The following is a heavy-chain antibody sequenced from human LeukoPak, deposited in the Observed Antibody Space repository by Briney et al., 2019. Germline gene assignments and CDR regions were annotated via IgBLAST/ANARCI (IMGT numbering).Heavy chain of an antibody. J-gene: IGHJ5*02. Sequence: GESLKISCKCSGYSFTSYWIGGVRQMPGKGLEWMGIIYPGDSDTRYGPSFQGQVTIADDNSLSTVHLQSSNPKASHTAMYYRARHSYSTLYSAHDPWGQRTLLT. V-gene: IGHV5-51*01. CDR3: ARHSYSTLYSAHDP. CDR2: IYPGDSDT. CDR1: GYSFTSYW. D-gene: IGHD1-26*01.